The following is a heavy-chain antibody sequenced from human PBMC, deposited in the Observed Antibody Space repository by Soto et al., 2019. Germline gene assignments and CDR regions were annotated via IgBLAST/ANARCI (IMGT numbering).Heavy chain of an antibody. CDR3: ARVVPAAMYYYYCMDV. Sequence: GSLRLSCAASGFTFSSYGMHWVRQAPGKGLEWVAFISYDGSNKYYADSVKGRFTISRDNSKNTLYLQMNSLRAEDTAVYYCARVVPAAMYYYYCMDVWGQGTTVTVSS. D-gene: IGHD2-2*01. CDR2: ISYDGSNK. J-gene: IGHJ6*02. V-gene: IGHV3-30*03. CDR1: GFTFSSYG.